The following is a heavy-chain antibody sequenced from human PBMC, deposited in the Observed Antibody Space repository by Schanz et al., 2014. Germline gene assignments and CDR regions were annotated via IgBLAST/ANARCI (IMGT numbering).Heavy chain of an antibody. CDR1: GFTVSNNL. V-gene: IGHV3-7*01. CDR3: ARDKGGYYPFDY. CDR2: IKQDESER. J-gene: IGHJ4*02. Sequence: EVQLVESGGGLVQPGGSLRLSCAASGFTVSNNLMRWVRQAPGKGLEWVANIKQDESERSYVDSVKGRFTISRDNAKNSLYLQMNSLRAEDTAVYYCARDKGGYYPFDYWGQGTLVTVSS. D-gene: IGHD3-3*01.